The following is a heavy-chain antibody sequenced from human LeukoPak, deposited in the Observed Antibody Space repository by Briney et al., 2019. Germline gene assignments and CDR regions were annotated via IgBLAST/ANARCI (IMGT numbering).Heavy chain of an antibody. Sequence: PSETLSLTCTISGHSNRTYYWSWTRQSPGKGLEWVGDVNLSGSTNYNPSLNYNPFLKTRVSISVDTSKNQFSLKLSAVTAADRAVYYCARGVWLARDYWGQGTLVTVSS. V-gene: IGHV4-59*01. CDR1: GHSNRTYY. J-gene: IGHJ4*02. CDR2: VNLSGST. D-gene: IGHD6-19*01. CDR3: ARGVWLARDY.